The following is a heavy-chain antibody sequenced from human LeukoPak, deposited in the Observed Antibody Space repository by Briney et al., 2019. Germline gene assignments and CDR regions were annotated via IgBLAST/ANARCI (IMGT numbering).Heavy chain of an antibody. D-gene: IGHD1-26*01. V-gene: IGHV3-23*01. CDR1: GFTFSSYS. Sequence: GGSLRLSCAASGFTFSSYSMNWVRQAPGKGLEWVSAISDSGVDTHYADSVKGRFTISRDNSKNTLYLQMNSLKAEDTALYYCAKSSNEWELNSFDYWGQGTLVPVSS. CDR2: ISDSGVDT. J-gene: IGHJ4*02. CDR3: AKSSNEWELNSFDY.